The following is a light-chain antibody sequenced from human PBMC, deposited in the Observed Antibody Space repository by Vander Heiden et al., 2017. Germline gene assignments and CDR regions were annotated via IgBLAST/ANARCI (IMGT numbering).Light chain of an antibody. CDR1: SGHSSYI. CDR3: ETWDSNTHV. CDR2: VEGSGSY. J-gene: IGLJ3*02. Sequence: QPVLTQSSSASASLGSSVKITCTLSSGHSSYIIAWPQQQPGKAPRSWIKVEGSGSYNKGTGGPDRFSGSSSGADLYRTISNLQVEDEDDYYCETWDSNTHVFGGGTKLTVL. V-gene: IGLV4-60*02.